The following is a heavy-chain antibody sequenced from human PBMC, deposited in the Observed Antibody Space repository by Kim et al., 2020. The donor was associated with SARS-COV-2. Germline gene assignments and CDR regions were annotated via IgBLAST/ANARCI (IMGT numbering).Heavy chain of an antibody. CDR1: GYRFTSHW. CDR2: IDPSDSYI. CDR3: ARQGWFGELLEYAMDV. D-gene: IGHD3-10*01. J-gene: IGHJ6*02. Sequence: GESLKISCKGSGYRFTSHWISWVRRMPGKGLEWMGRIDPSDSYINYSPSFQGHVTISADKSIGTAYLQWSSLKASDTAMYYCARQGWFGELLEYAMDVWGQGTTVTVSS. V-gene: IGHV5-10-1*01.